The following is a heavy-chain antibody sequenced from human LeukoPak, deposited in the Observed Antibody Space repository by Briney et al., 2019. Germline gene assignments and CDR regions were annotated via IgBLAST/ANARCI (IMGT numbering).Heavy chain of an antibody. CDR3: AREVDV. CDR1: GGTFSSYA. CDR2: TSAYNGNT. V-gene: IGHV1-18*01. Sequence: ASVKVSCKVSGGTFSSYAISWVRQAPGQGLEWMGWTSAYNGNTNYAQKLQGRVTMTTDTSTSTAYMELRSLRSDDTAVYYCAREVDVWGQGTTVTVSS. J-gene: IGHJ6*02.